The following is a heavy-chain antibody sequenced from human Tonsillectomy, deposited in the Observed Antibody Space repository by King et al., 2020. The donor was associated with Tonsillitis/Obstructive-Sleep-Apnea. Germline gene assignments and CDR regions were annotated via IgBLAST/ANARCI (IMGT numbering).Heavy chain of an antibody. CDR1: GYTFTSYG. D-gene: IGHD3-22*01. CDR2: ISAYNGNT. Sequence: VQLVESGAEVKKPGASVKVSCKASGYTFTSYGISWVRQAPGQGLEWMGWISAYNGNTNYAQKLQGRVTMTTDTSTSTAYMELRSLRSDDTAVYYCARYLPHGITMIVVVNNDAFDIWGQGTMVTVSS. CDR3: ARYLPHGITMIVVVNNDAFDI. V-gene: IGHV1-18*01. J-gene: IGHJ3*02.